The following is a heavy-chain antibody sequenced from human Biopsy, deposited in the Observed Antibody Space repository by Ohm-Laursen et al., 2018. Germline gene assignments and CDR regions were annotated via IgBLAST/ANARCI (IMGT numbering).Heavy chain of an antibody. J-gene: IGHJ5*02. V-gene: IGHV4-31*01. CDR1: GGSISSGGSY. CDR2: IFNSANT. CDR3: ARGDYFDSNGYFWFDP. Sequence: TLSLTWPVSGGSISSGGSYWSWIRQRPGKGLEWIGYIFNSANTYYNPSLKNLTTMSGDTSKNQFSLKLNSVTAADTAVYYCARGDYFDSNGYFWFDPWGQGTLVTVSS. D-gene: IGHD3-22*01.